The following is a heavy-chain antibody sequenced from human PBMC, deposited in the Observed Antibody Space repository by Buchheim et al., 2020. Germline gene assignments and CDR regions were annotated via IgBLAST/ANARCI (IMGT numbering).Heavy chain of an antibody. V-gene: IGHV4-61*02. CDR2: IYTSGST. CDR1: GGSISSGSYY. CDR3: ARESSGRSGKLWDWYFDL. D-gene: IGHD6-19*01. J-gene: IGHJ2*01. Sequence: QVQLQESGPGLVKPSQTLSLTCTVSGGSISSGSYYWSWIRQPAGKGLEWIGRIYTSGSTNYNPSLKSRVTISVDTSKNQFSLKLSAVTAADTAVYYCARESSGRSGKLWDWYFDLWGRGTL.